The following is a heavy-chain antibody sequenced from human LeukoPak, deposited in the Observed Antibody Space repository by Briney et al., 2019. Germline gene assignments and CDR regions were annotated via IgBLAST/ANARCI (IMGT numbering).Heavy chain of an antibody. J-gene: IGHJ4*02. CDR1: GYIFSNYW. CDR3: ARQYYDILTDPNCFDY. CDR2: ILPANSDT. D-gene: IGHD3-9*01. V-gene: IGHV5-51*01. Sequence: GGSLRLSCKGSGYIFSNYWIGWLRQMPGKGLEGVGIILPANSDTIYSPSFQGQVTMSADRSISTTYLQWSSLKAADTAMYYCARQYYDILTDPNCFDYWGQGTLVTVSS.